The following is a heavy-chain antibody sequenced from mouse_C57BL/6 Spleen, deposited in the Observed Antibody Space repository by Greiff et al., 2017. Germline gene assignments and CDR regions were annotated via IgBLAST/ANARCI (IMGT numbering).Heavy chain of an antibody. CDR3: LRHERRALYYAMYY. CDR1: GFSFNTYA. CDR2: IRSKSNNYST. J-gene: IGHJ4*01. Sequence: EVQVVESGGGLVQPTGSLKLSCAASGFSFNTYAMNWVRQAPGKGLEWVARIRSKSNNYSTYYPDSVKDRFTISRDDSEIMLYLQMYNLKTEDTAMYYCLRHERRALYYAMYYWGQGTSVTVSS. V-gene: IGHV10-1*01.